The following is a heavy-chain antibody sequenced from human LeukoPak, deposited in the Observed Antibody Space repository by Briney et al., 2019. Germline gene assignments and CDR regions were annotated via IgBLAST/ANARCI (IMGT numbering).Heavy chain of an antibody. Sequence: SETLSLTCAVYGGSFSGYYWSWIRQPPGKGLEWIGEINHSGSTNYNPSLKSRVTISVDTSKNQFSLKLSSVTAADTAVYYCARRHRGYSRPTDYWGQGTLVTVSS. V-gene: IGHV4-34*01. CDR1: GGSFSGYY. CDR2: INHSGST. J-gene: IGHJ4*02. D-gene: IGHD5-18*01. CDR3: ARRHRGYSRPTDY.